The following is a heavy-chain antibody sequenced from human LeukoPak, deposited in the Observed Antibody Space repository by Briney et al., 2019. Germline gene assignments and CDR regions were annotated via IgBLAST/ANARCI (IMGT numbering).Heavy chain of an antibody. Sequence: PSETLSLTCIVSDGSISSDSFYWGWIRQPPGKGLEWIGSLYYTGSYTGTTYYNPSLESRVTVSVDTSKNLCSLKLTSVTAADTGFVFWVGEEYGTGSYYKSSDWGQGTLVTVSS. CDR2: LYYTGSYTGTT. V-gene: IGHV4-39*01. J-gene: IGHJ4*02. CDR3: VGEEYGTGSYYKSSD. D-gene: IGHD3-10*01. CDR1: DGSISSDSFY.